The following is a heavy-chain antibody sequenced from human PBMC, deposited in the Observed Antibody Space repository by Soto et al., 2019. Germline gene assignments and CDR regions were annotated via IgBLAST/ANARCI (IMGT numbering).Heavy chain of an antibody. CDR1: GGSISSSNW. CDR2: IYHSGST. J-gene: IGHJ3*02. CDR3: ARVLGNDAFDI. Sequence: QVQLQESGPGLVKPSGTLSLTCAVSGGSISSSNWWSWVRQPPGKGLEWIGEIYHSGSTNYNPSLKGRVTIPVDKSKNQFSLKVSSVTVADAAVYYCARVLGNDAFDIWGQGTMVTVSS. V-gene: IGHV4-4*02.